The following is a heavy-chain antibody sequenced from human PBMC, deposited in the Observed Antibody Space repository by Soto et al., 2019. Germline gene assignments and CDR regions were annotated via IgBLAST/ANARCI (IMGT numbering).Heavy chain of an antibody. D-gene: IGHD5-12*01. CDR1: GFSLSNVRVG. CDR3: ARTTIVSFLFDY. Sequence: QVTLKESGPVLVKPTEPLTLTCTVSGFSLSNVRVGVSWIRQPPGNALEWLAHIFSNDAKSYSTSLKNRLTISKDTSRGQVVLTMTDMDPGDTATYYCARTTIVSFLFDYWGQGTVVTVSS. CDR2: IFSNDAK. J-gene: IGHJ4*02. V-gene: IGHV2-26*01.